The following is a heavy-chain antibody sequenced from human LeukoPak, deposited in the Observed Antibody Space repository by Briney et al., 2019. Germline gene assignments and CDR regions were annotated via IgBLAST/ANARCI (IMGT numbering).Heavy chain of an antibody. V-gene: IGHV4-4*07. J-gene: IGHJ4*02. Sequence: SETLSLTCTVSGGSISSYYWSWIRQPAGKGLEWIGRIYTSGSTNYNPSFKSRVTMSVDTSKNQFSLKLSSVTAADTAVYYCARERLRYFDWSLDYWGQGTLVTVSS. CDR2: IYTSGST. D-gene: IGHD3-9*01. CDR3: ARERLRYFDWSLDY. CDR1: GGSISSYY.